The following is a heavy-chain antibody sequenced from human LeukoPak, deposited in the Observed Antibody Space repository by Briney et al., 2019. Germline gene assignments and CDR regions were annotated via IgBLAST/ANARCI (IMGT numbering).Heavy chain of an antibody. Sequence: SQTLSPTCNVTGRSISSIGYYCDWIRQTSGNRQERTGSISYAGNTYDNPSLKSRVSICVVTSTNQLSLRLTAVTAGDTGFYYCARHEGGMTAVALFVYWGQGTLVTVSA. CDR1: GRSISSIGYY. J-gene: IGHJ4*02. D-gene: IGHD4-23*01. CDR2: ISYAGNT. CDR3: ARHEGGMTAVALFVY. V-gene: IGHV4-39*01.